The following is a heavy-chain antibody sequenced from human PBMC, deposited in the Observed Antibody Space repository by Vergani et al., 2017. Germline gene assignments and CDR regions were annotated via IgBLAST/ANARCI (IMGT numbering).Heavy chain of an antibody. D-gene: IGHD3-16*01. CDR3: ARGGLRGYGVPYYYYYGMDV. CDR2: INPNSGGT. J-gene: IGHJ6*02. V-gene: IGHV1-2*02. CDR1: GGTFSSYG. Sequence: QVQLVQSGAEVKKPGSSVKVSCKASGGTFSSYGISWVRQAPGQGLEWMGWINPNSGGTNYAQKFQGRVTMTRDTSISTAYMELSRLRSDDTAVYYCARGGLRGYGVPYYYYYGMDVWGQGTTVTVSS.